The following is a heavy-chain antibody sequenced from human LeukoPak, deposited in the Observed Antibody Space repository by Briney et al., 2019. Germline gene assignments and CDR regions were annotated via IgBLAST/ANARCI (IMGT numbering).Heavy chain of an antibody. CDR2: ISSSSSYI. CDR3: AREKSDSSSWYWFEGFHY. D-gene: IGHD6-13*01. J-gene: IGHJ4*02. Sequence: GGSLRLSCAASGFTFSSYSMNWVRQAPGKALEWVSSISSSSSYIYYADSVKGRFTISRDNAKNSLYLQMNSLRAEDTAVYYCAREKSDSSSWYWFEGFHYWGQGTLVTVSS. V-gene: IGHV3-21*01. CDR1: GFTFSSYS.